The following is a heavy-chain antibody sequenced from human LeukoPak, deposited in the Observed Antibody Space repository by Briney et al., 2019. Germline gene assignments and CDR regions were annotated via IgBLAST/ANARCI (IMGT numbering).Heavy chain of an antibody. CDR1: GGSISSSSYY. D-gene: IGHD5-18*01. CDR3: ARGMDTALDV. J-gene: IGHJ6*04. V-gene: IGHV4-39*07. CDR2: INHSGST. Sequence: SETLSLTCTVSGGSISSSSYYWGWIRQPPGKGLEWIGEINHSGSTNYNPSLKSRVTISVDTSKNQFSLKLSSVTAADTAVYYCARGMDTALDVWGKGTTVTVSS.